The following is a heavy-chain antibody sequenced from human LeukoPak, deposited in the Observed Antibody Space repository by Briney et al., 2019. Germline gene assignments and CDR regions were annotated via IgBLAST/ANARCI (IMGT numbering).Heavy chain of an antibody. CDR3: ARDRDYYDSSGYYSAPRHAFDI. CDR1: GYTFTSYY. Sequence: GASVKVSCKASGYTFTSYYMHWVRQAPGQGLEWMGIINPSGGGTSYAQKFQGRVTMTRDTSTSTVYMELSSLRSEDTAVYYCARDRDYYDSSGYYSAPRHAFDIWGQGTMVTVSS. CDR2: INPSGGGT. D-gene: IGHD3-22*01. J-gene: IGHJ3*02. V-gene: IGHV1-46*01.